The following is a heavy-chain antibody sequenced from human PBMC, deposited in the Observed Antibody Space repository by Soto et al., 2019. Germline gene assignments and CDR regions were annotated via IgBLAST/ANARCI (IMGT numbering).Heavy chain of an antibody. V-gene: IGHV2-26*01. Sequence: SGPTLVNPTETLTLTCTVSGFSLSNARMGVSWIRQPPGKALEWLAHIFSNDEKSYSTSLKSRLTISKDTSKSQVVLTMTNMDPVDTATYYCARTKYLYSSSSRWFDPWGQGTLVTVSS. CDR1: GFSLSNARMG. J-gene: IGHJ5*02. CDR2: IFSNDEK. D-gene: IGHD6-6*01. CDR3: ARTKYLYSSSSRWFDP.